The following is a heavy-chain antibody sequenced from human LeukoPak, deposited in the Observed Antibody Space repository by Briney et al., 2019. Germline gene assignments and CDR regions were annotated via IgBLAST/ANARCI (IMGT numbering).Heavy chain of an antibody. V-gene: IGHV3-30*02. Sequence: GGSLRLSCAASGFTFSSYGMHWVRQAPGKGLEWVAFIRYDVINKYYADSVKGRFTISRDNSKNTLYLQMNSLRAEDTAVYYCASLSWSYWGQGTLVTVSS. D-gene: IGHD3-3*01. CDR2: IRYDVINK. CDR1: GFTFSSYG. CDR3: ASLSWSY. J-gene: IGHJ4*02.